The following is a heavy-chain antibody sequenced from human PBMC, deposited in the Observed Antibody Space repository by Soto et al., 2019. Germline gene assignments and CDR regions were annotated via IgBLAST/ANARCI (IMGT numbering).Heavy chain of an antibody. D-gene: IGHD2-2*01. J-gene: IGHJ4*02. V-gene: IGHV3-30-3*01. CDR3: ARDQVPRQRTGVDY. Sequence: GGSLRLSCAASGFTFSSYAMHWVRQAPGKGLEWVAVISYDGSNKYYADSVKGRFTISRDNSKNTLYLQMNSLRAEDTAVYYCARDQVPRQRTGVDYWGQGTLVTVSS. CDR2: ISYDGSNK. CDR1: GFTFSSYA.